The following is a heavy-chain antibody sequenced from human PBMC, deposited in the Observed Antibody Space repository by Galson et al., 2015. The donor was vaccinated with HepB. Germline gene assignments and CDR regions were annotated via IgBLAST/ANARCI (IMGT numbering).Heavy chain of an antibody. D-gene: IGHD3-3*01. Sequence: LRLSCAASGFTFSSFGMHWVRQAPGKGLEWVAVISYDGTNKYHADSVKGRFTISRDNSKNTLYLQMNSLRVEDTAVYYCAKGMALRFLEWSGEYYYGVDVWGQGTTVPVSS. CDR1: GFTFSSFG. CDR2: ISYDGTNK. J-gene: IGHJ6*02. V-gene: IGHV3-30*18. CDR3: AKGMALRFLEWSGEYYYGVDV.